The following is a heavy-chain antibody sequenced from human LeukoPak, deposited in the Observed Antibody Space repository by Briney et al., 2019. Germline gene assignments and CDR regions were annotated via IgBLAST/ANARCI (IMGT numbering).Heavy chain of an antibody. D-gene: IGHD1-26*01. Sequence: KSGGSLRLSCAASGFTFSSYSMNWVRQAPGKGLEWVSSISSSSSYIYYADSVKGRFTISRDNAKNSLYLQMNGLRAEDTAVYYCARDIVGATPGYWGQGTLVTVSS. CDR3: ARDIVGATPGY. V-gene: IGHV3-21*01. CDR1: GFTFSSYS. CDR2: ISSSSSYI. J-gene: IGHJ4*02.